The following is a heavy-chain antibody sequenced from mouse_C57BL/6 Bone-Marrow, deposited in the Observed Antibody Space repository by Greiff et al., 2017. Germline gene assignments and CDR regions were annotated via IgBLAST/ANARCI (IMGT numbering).Heavy chain of an antibody. CDR1: GYTFTDYY. V-gene: IGHV1-77*01. J-gene: IGHJ2*01. D-gene: IGHD2-3*01. CDR3: ARGGYDGYSTSHYFDY. CDR2: IGPGSGST. Sequence: VKLMESGAELVKPGASVKISCKASGYTFTDYYINWVKQRPGQGLEWIGKIGPGSGSTYYNEKFKGKATLTADKSSSTAYMQLSSLTSEDSAVYFCARGGYDGYSTSHYFDYWGQGTTLTVSS.